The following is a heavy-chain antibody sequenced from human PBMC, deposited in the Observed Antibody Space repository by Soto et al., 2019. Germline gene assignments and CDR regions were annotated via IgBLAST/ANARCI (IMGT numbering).Heavy chain of an antibody. D-gene: IGHD6-6*01. J-gene: IGHJ6*02. CDR3: AREVWYSSSSAANYYYYGMDV. V-gene: IGHV1-46*01. Sequence: ASVKVSCKASGYTFTSYYIHWVRQAPGQGLECMGIINPSGGSTSYAQKFQGRVTMTRDTSTSTVYMELSSLRSEDTAVYYCAREVWYSSSSAANYYYYGMDVWGQGTTVTVSS. CDR1: GYTFTSYY. CDR2: INPSGGST.